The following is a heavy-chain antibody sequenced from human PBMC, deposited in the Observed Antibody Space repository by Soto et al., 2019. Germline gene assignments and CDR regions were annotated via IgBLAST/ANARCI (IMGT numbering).Heavy chain of an antibody. CDR1: GGSISSGEYY. CDR2: IYYSGST. D-gene: IGHD3-3*01. J-gene: IGHJ6*02. V-gene: IGHV4-30-4*01. CDR3: ARFRITIFGVVNYGMDV. Sequence: PSETLSLTCTVSGGSISSGEYYWSWIRQPPGKGLEWIGYIYYSGSTYYNPSLKSRVTISVDTSKNQFSLKLSSVTAADTAVYYCARFRITIFGVVNYGMDVWGQGTTVTVSS.